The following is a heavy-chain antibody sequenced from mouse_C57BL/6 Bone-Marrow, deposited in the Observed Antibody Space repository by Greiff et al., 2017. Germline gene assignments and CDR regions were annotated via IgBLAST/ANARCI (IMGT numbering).Heavy chain of an antibody. J-gene: IGHJ3*01. D-gene: IGHD2-4*01. V-gene: IGHV14-4*01. CDR1: GFNIKDDY. Sequence: VQLQQSGAELVRPGASVKLSCTASGFNIKDDYMHWVKQRPEQGLEWIGWIDPENGDTEYASKFQGKAPITADTSSNTAYLQLSSLTSEDTAVYYCTTEEDYDGRAYGGQGTLVTVSA. CDR2: IDPENGDT. CDR3: TTEEDYDGRAY.